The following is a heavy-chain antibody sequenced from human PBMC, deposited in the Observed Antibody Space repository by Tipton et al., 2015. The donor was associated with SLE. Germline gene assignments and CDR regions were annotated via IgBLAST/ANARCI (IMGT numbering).Heavy chain of an antibody. D-gene: IGHD5-18*01. CDR2: IYYSGST. CDR3: ARGIQLWLRFDP. J-gene: IGHJ5*02. CDR1: GGSISSHY. V-gene: IGHV4-59*11. Sequence: TLSLTCTVSGGSISSHYWSWIRQPPGKGLEWIGYIYYSGSTNYNPSLKSRVTISVDTSKNQFSLKLSSVTAADTAVYYCARGIQLWLRFDPWGQGTLVTVSS.